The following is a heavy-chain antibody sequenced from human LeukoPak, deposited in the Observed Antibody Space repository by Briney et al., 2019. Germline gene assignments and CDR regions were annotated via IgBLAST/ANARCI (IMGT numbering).Heavy chain of an antibody. CDR2: ISGSGGST. CDR3: AIRVATFCFAYIDV. Sequence: GRSLRLSCAASAPSFSYHAMSWDRQAPGKGLEWVSAISGSGGSTYYADSAKGRFTISRDNSKNTPYLQMTILIAEATAVYYCAIRVATFCFAYIDVWGKGTTVTVSS. J-gene: IGHJ6*03. V-gene: IGHV3-23*01. D-gene: IGHD3-9*01. CDR1: APSFSYHA.